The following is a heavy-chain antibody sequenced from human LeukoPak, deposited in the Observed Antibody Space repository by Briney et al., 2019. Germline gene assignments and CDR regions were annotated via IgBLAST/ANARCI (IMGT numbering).Heavy chain of an antibody. D-gene: IGHD6-19*01. CDR3: ARGVSSGLGGPFDY. CDR2: INPNSGGT. V-gene: IGHV1-2*02. J-gene: IGHJ4*02. Sequence: ASVKVSCKASGYTFTGYYMHTVRQAPGQGLEWMGWINPNSGGTNYAQKFQGRVTMTRDTSISTAYMELSRLRSDDTAVYYCARGVSSGLGGPFDYWGQGTLVTVSS. CDR1: GYTFTGYY.